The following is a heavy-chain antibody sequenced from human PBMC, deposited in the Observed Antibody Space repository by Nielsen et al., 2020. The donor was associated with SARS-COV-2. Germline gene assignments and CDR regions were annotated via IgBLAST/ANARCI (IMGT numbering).Heavy chain of an antibody. Sequence: QAPGKALEWLALIYWNDDKRYSPSLKSRLTITKDTSKNQVVLTMTNMDPVDTATYYCAHSDIVVVVAATLPYYFDYWGQGTLVTVSS. CDR3: AHSDIVVVVAATLPYYFDY. J-gene: IGHJ4*02. D-gene: IGHD2-15*01. V-gene: IGHV2-5*01. CDR2: IYWNDDK.